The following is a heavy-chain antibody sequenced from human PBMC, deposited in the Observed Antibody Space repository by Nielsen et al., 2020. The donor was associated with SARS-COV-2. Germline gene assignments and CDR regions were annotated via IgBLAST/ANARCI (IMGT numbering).Heavy chain of an antibody. CDR3: ARGWRATVVTRPYYYGMDV. J-gene: IGHJ6*02. CDR1: GGSFSGYY. V-gene: IGHV4-34*01. Sequence: GSLRLSCTVYGGSFSGYYWSWIRQPPGKGLEWIGEINHSGSTNYNPSLKSRVTISVDTSKNQFSLKLSSVTAADTAVYYCARGWRATVVTRPYYYGMDVWGQGTTVTVSS. D-gene: IGHD4-23*01. CDR2: INHSGST.